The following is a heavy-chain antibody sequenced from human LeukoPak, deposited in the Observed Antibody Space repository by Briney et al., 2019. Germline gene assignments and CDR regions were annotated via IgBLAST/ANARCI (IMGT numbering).Heavy chain of an antibody. D-gene: IGHD6-13*01. CDR2: ISGSGGSK. CDR3: AKKGQQLVTPTFDY. V-gene: IGHV3-23*01. J-gene: IGHJ4*02. CDR1: GFTFSSYA. Sequence: GGSLRLSCAASGFTFSSYAMSWVRQAPGKGLEWVSAISGSGGSKYYADSVKGRFTISRDNSKNTLYLQMNSLRAEDTAVYYCAKKGQQLVTPTFDYWGQGTLVTVSS.